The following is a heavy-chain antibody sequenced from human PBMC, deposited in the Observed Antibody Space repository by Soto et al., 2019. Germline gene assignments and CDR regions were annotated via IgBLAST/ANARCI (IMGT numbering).Heavy chain of an antibody. CDR1: GFTFSGSA. D-gene: IGHD6-13*01. J-gene: IGHJ6*02. Sequence: GGSLRLSCAASGFTFSGSAMHWVRQASGKGLEWVGRIRSKANSYATAYAASVKGRFTISRDDSKNTAYLQMNSLKTEDTAVYYCTRSVSSSWYRNYYYGMDVWGQGTTVTVSS. V-gene: IGHV3-73*01. CDR2: IRSKANSYAT. CDR3: TRSVSSSWYRNYYYGMDV.